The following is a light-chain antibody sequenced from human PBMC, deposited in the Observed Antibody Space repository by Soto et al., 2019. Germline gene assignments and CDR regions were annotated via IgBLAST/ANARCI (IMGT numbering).Light chain of an antibody. CDR1: QSISSW. V-gene: IGKV1-5*01. CDR3: QQYNSYSGYT. Sequence: DIQMTQSPSTLSASVGDRVTITCRASQSISSWLAWYQQKPGKAPKLLIYDPSSLESGVPSRFSGSGSGTEFTLTISSLQPDDFATYYCQQYNSYSGYTFGQGTKLEIK. CDR2: DPS. J-gene: IGKJ2*01.